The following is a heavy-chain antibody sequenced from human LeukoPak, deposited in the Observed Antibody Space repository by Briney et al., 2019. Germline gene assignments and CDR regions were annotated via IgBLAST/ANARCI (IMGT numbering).Heavy chain of an antibody. CDR3: ARDGRSYYHVGY. Sequence: PGGSLRLSCAASGVSVRDNYMSWVREAPGKGLGWVSIIYSGGDTYYAESVKGRFTISRDYSKNTLYLQMNSLRAEDTAVYYCARDGRSYYHVGYSGQGTLVTVSS. D-gene: IGHD1-26*01. V-gene: IGHV3-66*01. J-gene: IGHJ4*02. CDR1: GVSVRDNY. CDR2: IYSGGDT.